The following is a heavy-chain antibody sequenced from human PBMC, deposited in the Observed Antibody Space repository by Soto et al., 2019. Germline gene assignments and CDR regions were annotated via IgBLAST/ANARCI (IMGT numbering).Heavy chain of an antibody. CDR1: GGSITRSGHS. J-gene: IGHJ5*01. Sequence: PSETLSLTCGVTGGSITRSGHSWSWNRQKPGKGLEWIGCIYSGGTRFYNPTLRSRVTISMDATENNFSLRLASVTAADTAVYYCATYAAYANSYFHSCGRGPLVTVYS. CDR3: ATYAAYANSYFHS. V-gene: IGHV4-30-2*01. D-gene: IGHD3-16*01. CDR2: IYSGGTR.